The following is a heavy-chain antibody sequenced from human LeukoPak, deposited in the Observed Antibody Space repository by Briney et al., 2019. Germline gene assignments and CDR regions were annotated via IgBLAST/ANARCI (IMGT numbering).Heavy chain of an antibody. CDR1: AGSIISYS. J-gene: IGHJ3*02. CDR2: IYYSGST. V-gene: IGHV4-59*01. Sequence: KPSETLSLTCTLPAGSIISYSWSWIRQPPGRGLEYIGYIYYSGSTNYNPSLKSRVTMSLDTSKNQFSLKLSSVTAADTAVYYCAREEVPHGFDIWGQGTMVTVSS. CDR3: AREEVPHGFDI.